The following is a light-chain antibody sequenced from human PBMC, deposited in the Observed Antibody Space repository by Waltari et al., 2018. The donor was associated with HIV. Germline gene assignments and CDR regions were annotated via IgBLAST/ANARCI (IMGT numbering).Light chain of an antibody. J-gene: IGKJ4*01. CDR3: MQALQTRLT. CDR1: QSLLHSNGYNY. V-gene: IGKV2-28*01. Sequence: DIVMTQSPLPLPVTPGEPASISCRSSQSLLHSNGYNYLDWYLQEPGQSPQLLIYLGSNRASGVPDRFSGSGSGTDFTLKISRVEAEDVGVYYCMQALQTRLTFGGGTKVEIK. CDR2: LGS.